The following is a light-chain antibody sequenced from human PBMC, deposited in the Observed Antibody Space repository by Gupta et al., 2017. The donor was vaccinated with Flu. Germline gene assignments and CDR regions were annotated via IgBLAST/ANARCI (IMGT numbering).Light chain of an antibody. CDR2: YDS. V-gene: IGLV3-21*02. J-gene: IGLJ3*02. Sequence: SYVLPQPPSVSVAPGQTARITCGGNNIGSKSVHWYQQKPGQAPVLVVYYDSDRPSGIPERCSGSNSGNTATLSISRVEAGDEADYYCQVWDSSRAHPVFGGGTKFPVL. CDR3: QVWDSSRAHPV. CDR1: NIGSKS.